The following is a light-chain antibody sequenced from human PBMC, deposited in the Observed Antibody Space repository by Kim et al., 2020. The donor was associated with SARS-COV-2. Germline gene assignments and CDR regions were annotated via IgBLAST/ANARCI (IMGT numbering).Light chain of an antibody. CDR1: QSVSSSY. Sequence: EIVLTQSPATLSLSPGERAALSCRASQSVSSSYLAWYQQKPGQAPRLLIYGASSRATGIPDRFSGSGSGTDFTLTITRLEPDDVAVYYCQQYGTSPLTFGGGTKVDIK. CDR2: GAS. CDR3: QQYGTSPLT. V-gene: IGKV3-20*01. J-gene: IGKJ4*02.